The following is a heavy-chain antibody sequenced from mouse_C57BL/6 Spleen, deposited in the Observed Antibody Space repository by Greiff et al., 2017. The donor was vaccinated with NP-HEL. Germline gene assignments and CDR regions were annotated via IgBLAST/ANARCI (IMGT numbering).Heavy chain of an antibody. CDR2: IDPETGGP. J-gene: IGHJ2*01. V-gene: IGHV1-15*01. D-gene: IGHD1-1*01. CDR3: TREGYYGSYFDY. Sequence: QVQLQQSGAELVRPGASVTLSCKASGYTFTGYEMHWVKQTPVHGLEWIGAIDPETGGPAYNQKFKGKAILTADKSSSTAYMELRSLTSEDSAVYYCTREGYYGSYFDYWGQGTTLTVSS. CDR1: GYTFTGYE.